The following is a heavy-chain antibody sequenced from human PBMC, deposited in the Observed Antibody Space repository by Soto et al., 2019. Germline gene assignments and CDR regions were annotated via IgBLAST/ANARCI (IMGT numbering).Heavy chain of an antibody. D-gene: IGHD5-12*01. CDR1: GASVNSGTYY. V-gene: IGHV4-61*01. J-gene: IGHJ4*02. Sequence: PSETLSLTCSVSGASVNSGTYYWSWIRQPPGKGLEWIGLIDDVGSTSYSPSLKSRVTISVDTSKNQFSLTLTSVTAADTAVYYCARSYSGYDFGSRNYFDYWGQGSLVTVSS. CDR3: ARSYSGYDFGSRNYFDY. CDR2: IDDVGST.